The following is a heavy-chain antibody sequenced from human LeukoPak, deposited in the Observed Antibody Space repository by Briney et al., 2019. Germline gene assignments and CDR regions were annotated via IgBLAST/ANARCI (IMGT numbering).Heavy chain of an antibody. V-gene: IGHV7-4-1*02. CDR2: INTNTGNP. D-gene: IGHD3-22*01. CDR1: GYTFTNYV. J-gene: IGHJ4*02. Sequence: ASVKVSCKASGYTFTNYVMNWVRQAPGQGLEWMGWINTNTGNPTYAQGFTGRFVFSLDTSVSTAYLQISSLKAEDTAVYYCARDPNYYYDNSGYYGDYWGQGTLVTVSS. CDR3: ARDPNYYYDNSGYYGDY.